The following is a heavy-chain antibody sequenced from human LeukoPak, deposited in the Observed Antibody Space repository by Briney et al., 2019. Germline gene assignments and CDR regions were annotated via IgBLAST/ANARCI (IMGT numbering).Heavy chain of an antibody. J-gene: IGHJ4*02. Sequence: GGSLRLSCAASGFTFDDYAMHWVRQAPGKGLEWVSGISWNSGSIGYADSVKGRFTISRDNSKNTLYLQMNSLRAEDTAVYYCAKDAIIAAEPEYGVWGQGTLVTVSS. V-gene: IGHV3-9*01. CDR2: ISWNSGSI. D-gene: IGHD6-13*01. CDR3: AKDAIIAAEPEYGV. CDR1: GFTFDDYA.